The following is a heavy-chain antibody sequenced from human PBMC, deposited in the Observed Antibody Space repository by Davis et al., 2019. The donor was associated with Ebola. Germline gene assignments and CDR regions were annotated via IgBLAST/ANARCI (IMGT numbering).Heavy chain of an antibody. D-gene: IGHD2-15*01. Sequence: SVKVSCKASGGTFSSYAISWVRQAPGQGLEWMGGIIPIFGTANYAQKFQGRVTITADKSTSTAYMELSRLRSDDTAVYYCARGGAGVVVVAATRGDYYGMDVWGQGTTVTVSS. CDR1: GGTFSSYA. CDR3: ARGGAGVVVVAATRGDYYGMDV. J-gene: IGHJ6*02. CDR2: IIPIFGTA. V-gene: IGHV1-69*06.